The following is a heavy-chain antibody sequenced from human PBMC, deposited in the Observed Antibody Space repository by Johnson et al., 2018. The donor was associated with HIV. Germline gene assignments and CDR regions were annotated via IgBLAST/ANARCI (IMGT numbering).Heavy chain of an antibody. CDR3: ARDQEAAAGQDDAFDI. V-gene: IGHV3-30*04. Sequence: LVESGGGVVQPGGSLRLSCAASGFTFSSYAMHWVRQAPGKGLEWVAVISYDGSNKYYADSVKGRFTISRDNSKNTLYLQMNSLRAEDTAVYYCARDQEAAAGQDDAFDIWGQGTMVTVSS. CDR1: GFTFSSYA. D-gene: IGHD6-13*01. J-gene: IGHJ3*02. CDR2: ISYDGSNK.